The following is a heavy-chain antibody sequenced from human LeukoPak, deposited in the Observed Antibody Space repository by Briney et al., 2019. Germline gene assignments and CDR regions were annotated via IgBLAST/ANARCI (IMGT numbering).Heavy chain of an antibody. CDR1: GYTFTNYD. V-gene: IGHV1-8*02. J-gene: IGHJ4*02. CDR2: INLNSGDT. Sequence: ASVRVSCKASGYTFTNYDINWVRQATGQGLEWKGWINLNSGDTGYAQNFQGRLTMTRDTSINTAYMELSTLRSEDTAFYYCARVTGSIDFWGQGTLVTVSS. D-gene: IGHD1-26*01. CDR3: ARVTGSIDF.